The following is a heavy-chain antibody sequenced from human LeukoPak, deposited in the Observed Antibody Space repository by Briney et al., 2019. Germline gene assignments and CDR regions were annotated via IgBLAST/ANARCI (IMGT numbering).Heavy chain of an antibody. CDR3: AIFNREDTTRFDP. V-gene: IGHV4-61*01. CDR2: IYYSGST. CDR1: GGSVSSGSYY. J-gene: IGHJ5*02. D-gene: IGHD2-15*01. Sequence: PSETLSLTCTVSGGSVSSGSYYWSWIRQPPGKGLEWIGYIYYSGSTNYNPSLKSRVTISVDTSKNQFSLKLSSVTAADTAVYYCAIFNREDTTRFDPWGQGTLVTVSS.